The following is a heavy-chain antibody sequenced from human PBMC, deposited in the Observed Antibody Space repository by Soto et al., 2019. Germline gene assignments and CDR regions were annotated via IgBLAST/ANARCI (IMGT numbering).Heavy chain of an antibody. D-gene: IGHD3-22*01. J-gene: IGHJ4*02. CDR2: INYSGST. CDR1: GDSISSGGYY. Sequence: SETLSLTCAVSGDSISSGGYYWSWIRQHPGKGLEWIGYINYSGSTYYNPSLKSRITISVDTSKNQFSLKLSSVTAADTAVYYCASQVASSGFYHDSWGQGTLVTVSS. CDR3: ASQVASSGFYHDS. V-gene: IGHV4-31*11.